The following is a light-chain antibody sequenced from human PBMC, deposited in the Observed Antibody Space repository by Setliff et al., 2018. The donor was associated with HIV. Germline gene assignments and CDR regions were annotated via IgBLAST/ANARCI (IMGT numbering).Light chain of an antibody. Sequence: QSVLAQPASVSGSPGQSITISCTGTSSDVGGYDYVSWYQQHPGKAPKLMIYDVTNRPSGLSNRFSGSKSGNTASLTISGLQAEDEADYYCSSYTSSSTVFGTGTKVTV. CDR2: DVT. V-gene: IGLV2-14*03. CDR3: SSYTSSSTV. J-gene: IGLJ1*01. CDR1: SSDVGGYDY.